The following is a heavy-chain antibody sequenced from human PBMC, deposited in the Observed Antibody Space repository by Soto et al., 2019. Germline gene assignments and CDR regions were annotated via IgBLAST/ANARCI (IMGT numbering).Heavy chain of an antibody. D-gene: IGHD2-2*01. J-gene: IGHJ2*01. CDR2: ISSRSSYI. Sequence: EVQLVESGGGLVKPGGSLRLSCAASGFTFSTYSMDWVRQAPGKGLEWVSSISSRSSYIYYADSVKGRFTISRDNAKNSLFLQMNSLTAEDTAVYYCARGINTSPRFYWFFDLWGRGTLVTVSS. CDR1: GFTFSTYS. CDR3: ARGINTSPRFYWFFDL. V-gene: IGHV3-21*01.